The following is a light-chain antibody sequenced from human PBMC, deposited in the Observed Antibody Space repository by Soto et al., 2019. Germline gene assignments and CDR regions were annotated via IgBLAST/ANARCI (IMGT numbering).Light chain of an antibody. V-gene: IGKV3-11*01. Sequence: ELVLTQSPAPLSLSPGERATLSCRASQNVGNDLAWYHQTRGQAPMLLIYSASNRATGIPARFSGSGSGADITLTTSSLEPEDCEAYYCQQRSSWPPTFGGGTNVEIK. CDR2: SAS. CDR3: QQRSSWPPT. J-gene: IGKJ4*01. CDR1: QNVGND.